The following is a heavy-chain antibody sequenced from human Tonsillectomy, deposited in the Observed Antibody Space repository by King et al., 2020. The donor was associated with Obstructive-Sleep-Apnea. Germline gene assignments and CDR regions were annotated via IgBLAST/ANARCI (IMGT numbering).Heavy chain of an antibody. CDR1: GGSISSSSYY. V-gene: IGHV4-39*07. CDR2: IYYSGST. CDR3: ARVPYSSDWYGYYFDY. J-gene: IGHJ4*02. D-gene: IGHD6-19*01. Sequence: QLQESGPGLMKPSETLSLTCTVSGGSISSSSYYWGWIRQPPGKGLEWIGSIYYSGSTHYIPSLESRVTISIDTSKNQFSLKLRSVTAADTAVYYCARVPYSSDWYGYYFDYWGQGTLVTVSS.